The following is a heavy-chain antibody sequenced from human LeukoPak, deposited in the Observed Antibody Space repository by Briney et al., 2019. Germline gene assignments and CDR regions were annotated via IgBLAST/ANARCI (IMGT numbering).Heavy chain of an antibody. Sequence: SQTLSLTCTVSGGSISSGGYYWSWIRQHPGKGLEWIGYIYYSGSIYYNPSLKSRVTISVDTSKNQFSLKLSSVTAADTAVYYCARDLRVATDDAFDIWGQGTMVTVSS. CDR2: IYYSGSI. V-gene: IGHV4-31*03. CDR1: GGSISSGGYY. CDR3: ARDLRVATDDAFDI. J-gene: IGHJ3*02. D-gene: IGHD5-12*01.